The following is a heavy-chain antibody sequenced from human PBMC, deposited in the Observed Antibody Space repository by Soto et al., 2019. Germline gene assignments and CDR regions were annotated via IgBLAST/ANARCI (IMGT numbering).Heavy chain of an antibody. V-gene: IGHV4-59*01. Sequence: TSEPLSLTCTVSGDSIDSDSWNWIRQPPGKGLEWIGYISYTGNTNYNPSLKTRVTISSDTPKNQFSLRLTSVTAADTGVYYCARGWGELFLDAWGQGTLVTVSS. CDR3: ARGWGELFLDA. J-gene: IGHJ5*02. CDR2: ISYTGNT. D-gene: IGHD3-16*01. CDR1: GDSIDSDS.